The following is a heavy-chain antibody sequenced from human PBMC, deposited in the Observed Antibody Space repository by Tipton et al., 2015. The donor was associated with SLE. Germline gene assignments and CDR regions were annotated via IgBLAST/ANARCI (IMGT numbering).Heavy chain of an antibody. CDR1: VASISSSGYY. Sequence: TLSLNCSVSVASISSSGYYWGWFRQPPGKGLEWIGSIYYSGGTYYNPSLKSRVTISVDTSKNQFSLKLRSVTAADTGVYYCARQLGADYYYYGMDVWGQGTRLTVSS. V-gene: IGHV4-39*01. J-gene: IGHJ6*02. CDR3: ARQLGADYYYYGMDV. D-gene: IGHD6-13*01. CDR2: IYYSGGT.